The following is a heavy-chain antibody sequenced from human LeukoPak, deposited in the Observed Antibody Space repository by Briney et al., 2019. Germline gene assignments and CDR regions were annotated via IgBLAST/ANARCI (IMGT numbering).Heavy chain of an antibody. CDR3: ARYNFHSDS. CDR1: GYSFTGNF. D-gene: IGHD1-20*01. CDR2: INPKSGAT. J-gene: IGHJ4*02. V-gene: IGHV1-2*06. Sequence: GASVKVSCKASGYSFTGNFIHWVRQAPGQGLEWMGRINPKSGATDYPQKFQGRVIMTRDTSISTAYMELSRLKSDDTAVYYCARYNFHSDSWGQGALVTVSS.